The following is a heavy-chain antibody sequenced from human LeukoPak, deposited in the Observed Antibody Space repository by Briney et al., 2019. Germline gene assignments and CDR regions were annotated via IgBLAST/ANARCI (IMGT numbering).Heavy chain of an antibody. CDR3: ARGLVWRFLLDSRRDSFDI. CDR1: GGSFSDYQ. J-gene: IGHJ3*02. D-gene: IGHD3-16*01. V-gene: IGHV4-34*01. CDR2: ISHSGTT. Sequence: SETLSFTCAVSGGSFSDYQWNWIRQSPGKGVEWLGEISHSGTTTYNPSLKSRVTISVDTSKNQFSLRLRSVTAADTAVYYCARGLVWRFLLDSRRDSFDIWGQGTTITVSS.